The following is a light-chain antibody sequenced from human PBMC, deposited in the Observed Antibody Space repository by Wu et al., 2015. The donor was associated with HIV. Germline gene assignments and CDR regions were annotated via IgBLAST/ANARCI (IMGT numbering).Light chain of an antibody. CDR1: QSVGSGY. Sequence: ENVLTQSPDTLSVSVGQRVTLSCRASQSVGSGYLAWYQQKPGQGPRLLIYETSNRATGIPDRFGGSGSGTDFTLTITGVEPEDFAVYFCQQYSSSPITFGQGTRLEIQ. CDR2: ETS. CDR3: QQYSSSPIT. V-gene: IGKV3-20*01. J-gene: IGKJ5*01.